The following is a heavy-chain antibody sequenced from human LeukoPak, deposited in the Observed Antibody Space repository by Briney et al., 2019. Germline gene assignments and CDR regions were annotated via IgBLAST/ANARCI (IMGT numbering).Heavy chain of an antibody. CDR2: IWYGGSNK. CDR3: AKDLSTYCGGDCYPVFDY. J-gene: IGHJ4*02. D-gene: IGHD2-21*01. V-gene: IGHV3-30*02. Sequence: GGSLRLSCAASGFTFSSYGMHWVRQAPGKGLEWVAVIWYGGSNKYYADSVKGRFTISRDNSKNTLYLQMNSLRAEDTAVYYCAKDLSTYCGGDCYPVFDYWGQGTLVTVSS. CDR1: GFTFSSYG.